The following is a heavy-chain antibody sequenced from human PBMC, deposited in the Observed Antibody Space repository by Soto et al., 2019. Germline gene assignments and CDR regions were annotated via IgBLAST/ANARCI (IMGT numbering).Heavy chain of an antibody. CDR1: GFTFTNYA. V-gene: IGHV3-23*01. CDR3: AKGVSQLKEYYFDD. CDR2: TSGSGGST. J-gene: IGHJ4*02. D-gene: IGHD2-2*01. Sequence: EVQLLESGGGLVQPGGSLRLSCAASGFTFTNYAMGWIRQAPGKGLEWVSGTSGSGGSTYYADSVKGRFTISRDNSKSTLYLQMNSLRAEDTAVYYCAKGVSQLKEYYFDDWGQGTLVTVSS.